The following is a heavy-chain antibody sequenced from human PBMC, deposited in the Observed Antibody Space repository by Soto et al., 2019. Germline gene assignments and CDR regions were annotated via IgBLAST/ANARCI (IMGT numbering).Heavy chain of an antibody. V-gene: IGHV4-39*01. CDR2: VYYRGRS. J-gene: IGHJ4*02. D-gene: IGHD2-8*01. CDR3: VSQRTSVLTQAYFDY. Sequence: SETLSPTCPVSGGSVSNSNFYWGWIRQSPGKGLEWIGSVYYRGRSYSKSSVKSRVTISVDTSKNQFSLNLNSVTASDTAVYYCVSQRTSVLTQAYFDYWGPGALVTVSS. CDR1: GGSVSNSNFY.